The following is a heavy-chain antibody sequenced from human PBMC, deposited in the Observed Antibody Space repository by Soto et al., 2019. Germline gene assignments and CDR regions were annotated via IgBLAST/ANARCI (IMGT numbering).Heavy chain of an antibody. V-gene: IGHV3-23*01. CDR2: ISGSGGST. CDR3: AKGSRIAAAGNYYYGMDV. Sequence: GGSLRLSCAASGFTFSSYAMSWVRQAPGKGLEWVSAISGSGGSTYYADSVKGRFTISRDNSKNTLYLQMNSLRAEDTAVYYCAKGSRIAAAGNYYYGMDVWGQGTTVTVSS. CDR1: GFTFSSYA. J-gene: IGHJ6*02. D-gene: IGHD6-13*01.